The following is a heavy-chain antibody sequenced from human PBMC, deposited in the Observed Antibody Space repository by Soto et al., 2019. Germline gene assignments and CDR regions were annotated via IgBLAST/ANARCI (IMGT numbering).Heavy chain of an antibody. Sequence: QVQLQESGPGLVKPSETLSLTCTVSGGSISSYYWSWIRQPPGKGLEWIGYIYYSGSTNYNPSIESRVTISVDTSKNQFSLKLSSVTAADTAVYYCARGGILTGRYYYYMDVWGKGTTVTVSS. CDR2: IYYSGST. CDR1: GGSISSYY. V-gene: IGHV4-59*01. CDR3: ARGGILTGRYYYYMDV. J-gene: IGHJ6*03. D-gene: IGHD3-9*01.